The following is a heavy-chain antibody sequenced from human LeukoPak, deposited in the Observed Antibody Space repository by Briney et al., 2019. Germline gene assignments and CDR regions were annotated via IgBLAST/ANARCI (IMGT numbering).Heavy chain of an antibody. J-gene: IGHJ4*02. CDR1: GFTFSTYS. CDR2: ISYDGTTK. D-gene: IGHD6-13*01. V-gene: IGHV3-30*04. CDR3: ARGKPGIAAAGTLSPLDY. Sequence: GGSLRLSCAASGFTFSTYSIHWVRQAPGNGLEWVAVISYDGTTKYYAHSVKGRFTISRDDSKNTLYLQMSSLETEDTAVYYCARGKPGIAAAGTLSPLDYWGQGALVTVSS.